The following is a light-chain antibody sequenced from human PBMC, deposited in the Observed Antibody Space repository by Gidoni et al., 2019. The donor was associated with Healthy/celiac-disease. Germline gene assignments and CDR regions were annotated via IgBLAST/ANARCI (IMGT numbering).Light chain of an antibody. CDR1: QGISSY. CDR3: QQDYSYPLT. CDR2: AAS. V-gene: IGKV1-8*01. Sequence: AIRMTQSPSSFSASTGDRVTITCRASQGISSYLALYQHKTGKAPKLLIYAASTLQSGVPSRFGGSGSGTDFTLTISCLQSEDFATYYCQQDYSYPLTFGGXTKVEIK. J-gene: IGKJ4*01.